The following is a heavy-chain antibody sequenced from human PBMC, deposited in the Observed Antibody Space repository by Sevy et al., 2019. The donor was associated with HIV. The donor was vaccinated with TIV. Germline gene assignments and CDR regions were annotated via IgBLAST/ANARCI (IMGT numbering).Heavy chain of an antibody. CDR3: ARDGGCTSTSGLLYFDY. CDR1: GFTFSTYT. D-gene: IGHD2-2*01. J-gene: IGHJ4*02. V-gene: IGHV3-21*01. CDR2: ISSGSSYI. Sequence: GGSLRLSCAASGFTFSTYTMNWVRQAPGKGLEWVSSISSGSSYIYYPDSVKGRFTISRDNAKNSLYLQMNSLRAEDTAIYYCARDGGCTSTSGLLYFDYWGQGTPVTVSS.